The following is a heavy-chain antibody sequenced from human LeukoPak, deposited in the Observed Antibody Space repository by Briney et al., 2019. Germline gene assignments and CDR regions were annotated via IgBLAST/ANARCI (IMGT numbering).Heavy chain of an antibody. J-gene: IGHJ4*02. CDR1: GYTFTDYY. CDR3: ARASYCGGGCYYYFDF. CDR2: IKPNSGGT. V-gene: IGHV1-2*02. D-gene: IGHD2-21*02. Sequence: GASVKVSCKASGYTFTDYYMHWVRQAPGQGLEWMGWIKPNSGGTNYAPKFQGRVTMTRDTSISTAYMELSSLRSDDTAVYFCARASYCGGGCYYYFDFWGQGTLVTVSS.